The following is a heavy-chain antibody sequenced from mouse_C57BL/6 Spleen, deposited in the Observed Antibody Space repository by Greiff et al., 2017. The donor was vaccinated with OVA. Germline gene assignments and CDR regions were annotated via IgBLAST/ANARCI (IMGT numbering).Heavy chain of an antibody. Sequence: VQLQQSGPGLVKPSQSLSLTCSVTGYSITSGYYWNWIRQFPGNKLEWMGYISYDGSNNYNPSLKNRISITRDTSKNQFFLKLNSVTTEDTATYYCASGNLYYYAMDYWGQGTSVTVSS. CDR1: GYSITSGYY. D-gene: IGHD2-1*01. V-gene: IGHV3-6*01. CDR3: ASGNLYYYAMDY. J-gene: IGHJ4*01. CDR2: ISYDGSN.